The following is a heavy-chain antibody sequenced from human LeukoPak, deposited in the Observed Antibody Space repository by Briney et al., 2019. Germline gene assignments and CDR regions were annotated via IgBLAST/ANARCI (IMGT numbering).Heavy chain of an antibody. CDR1: GFIFGDYS. J-gene: IGHJ6*01. V-gene: IGHV3-21*01. Sequence: GGPQRLSCGASGFIFGDYSMNWIRQAPGKGRGWVSTFTSRSVYTKYAHSMKAPFPIYRNTPKRPLLLQMNSLTGEDTGVYYCARVSRDVALYIVESRPDYFGMDVWGQGTTVTVSS. D-gene: IGHD2-2*02. CDR2: FTSRSVYT. CDR3: ARVSRDVALYIVESRPDYFGMDV.